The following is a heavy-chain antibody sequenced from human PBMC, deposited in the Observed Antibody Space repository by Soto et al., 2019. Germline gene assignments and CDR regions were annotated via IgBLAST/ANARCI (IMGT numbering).Heavy chain of an antibody. V-gene: IGHV3-21*06. CDR1: GFTFTRYS. J-gene: IGHJ4*02. CDR3: ARESEDLTSNFDY. CDR2: ISSTTNYI. Sequence: GGSLRLSCAASGFTFTRYSMSWVRQAPGKGLEWVSSISSTTNYIYYGDSMKGRFTISRDNAKNSLYLEMNSLRAEDTAVYYCARESEDLTSNFDYWGQGTLVTVSS.